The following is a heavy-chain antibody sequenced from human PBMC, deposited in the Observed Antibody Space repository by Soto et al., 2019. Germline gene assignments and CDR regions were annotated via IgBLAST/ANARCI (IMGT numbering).Heavy chain of an antibody. D-gene: IGHD6-19*01. J-gene: IGHJ6*02. CDR3: TRGPLGAVSSGWYKKERMDV. Sequence: GSLILSCAASGFTFSDYYMSWIRQAPGKGLEWVVFIRSKAYGGTTEYAASVKGRFTISRDDSKSIAYLQMNSLKTEDTAVYYCTRGPLGAVSSGWYKKERMDVWGQGSTVIVS. V-gene: IGHV3-49*03. CDR2: IRSKAYGGTT. CDR1: GFTFSDYY.